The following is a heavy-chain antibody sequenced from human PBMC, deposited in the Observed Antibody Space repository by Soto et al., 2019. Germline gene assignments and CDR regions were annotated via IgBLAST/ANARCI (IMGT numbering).Heavy chain of an antibody. J-gene: IGHJ6*02. Sequence: ASVKVSCKASGYTFTGFYIHWVRQAPGQGLEWIGWINPNSGDTNYALNFQGRVSLTRDTSTNTAYMELSRLRFDDTAVYYCASIALPAAIGDYYGVDVWGQGTTVTVS. CDR3: ASIALPAAIGDYYGVDV. CDR2: INPNSGDT. V-gene: IGHV1-2*02. D-gene: IGHD2-2*01. CDR1: GYTFTGFY.